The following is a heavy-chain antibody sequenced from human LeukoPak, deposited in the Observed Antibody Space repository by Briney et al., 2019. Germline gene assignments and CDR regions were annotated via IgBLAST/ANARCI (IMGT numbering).Heavy chain of an antibody. J-gene: IGHJ4*02. Sequence: SQTLSLTCTVSGGSISSGDYYWSWIRQPPGKGLEWIGYIYYSGSTYYNPSLKSRVIISIDTSKNQFSLKLSSVTAADTVVYYCARWAAAGDYWGQGTLVTVSS. CDR3: ARWAAAGDY. CDR1: GGSISSGDYY. D-gene: IGHD6-13*01. V-gene: IGHV4-30-4*01. CDR2: IYYSGST.